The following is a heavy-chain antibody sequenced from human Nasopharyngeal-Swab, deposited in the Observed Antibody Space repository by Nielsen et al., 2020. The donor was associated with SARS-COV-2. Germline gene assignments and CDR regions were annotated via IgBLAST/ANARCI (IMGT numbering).Heavy chain of an antibody. CDR3: ARSLTTGYSYGYYDY. J-gene: IGHJ4*02. D-gene: IGHD5-18*01. Sequence: GESLKISCAASGFTFSSYAMHWVRQAPGKGLEWVAVISYDGSNKYYADSVKRRFTISRDNSKNTLYLQMNSLRAEDTAVYYCARSLTTGYSYGYYDYWGQGTLVTVSS. CDR2: ISYDGSNK. CDR1: GFTFSSYA. V-gene: IGHV3-30*04.